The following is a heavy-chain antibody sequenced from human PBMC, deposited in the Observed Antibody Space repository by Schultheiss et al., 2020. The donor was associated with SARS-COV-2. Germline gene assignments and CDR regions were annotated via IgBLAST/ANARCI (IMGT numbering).Heavy chain of an antibody. Sequence: GGSLRLSCAASGFTFSRNAMSWVRQAPGKGLEWVSSISGSGDNTYYADSVKGRFTISRDSSKNTLYLQMNSLRADDTAVYYCAKDFSGHYHPPLNYFDYWGQGTLVTVSS. V-gene: IGHV3-23*01. CDR2: ISGSGDNT. CDR1: GFTFSRNA. CDR3: AKDFSGHYHPPLNYFDY. J-gene: IGHJ4*02. D-gene: IGHD5-12*01.